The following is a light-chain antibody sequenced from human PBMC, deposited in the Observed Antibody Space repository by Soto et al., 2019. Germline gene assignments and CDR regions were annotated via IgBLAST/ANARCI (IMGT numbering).Light chain of an antibody. V-gene: IGLV2-14*03. CDR3: SSYTSSSTLDVV. Sequence: QSALTQPASVSGSPGQSITISCTGTSSDVGGYNYVSWYQQHPGKAPKLMIYDVTTRPSGVSNRFSGSKSGNTASLTISGLHAEDEADYYCSSYTSSSTLDVVFGGGTKVTVL. J-gene: IGLJ2*01. CDR2: DVT. CDR1: SSDVGGYNY.